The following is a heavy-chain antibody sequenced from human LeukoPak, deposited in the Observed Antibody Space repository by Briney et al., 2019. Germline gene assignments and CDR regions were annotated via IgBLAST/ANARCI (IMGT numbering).Heavy chain of an antibody. CDR3: AREIPPPTVTED. D-gene: IGHD4-17*01. CDR2: ISSSSSYI. CDR1: GFTFSSYS. Sequence: GGSLRLSCAASGFTFSSYSMNWVRQAPGKGLEWVSSISSSSSYIYYADSVKGRFTISRDNAKNSLYLQMNSLRAEDTAVYYRAREIPPPTVTEDWGQGTLVTVSS. V-gene: IGHV3-21*01. J-gene: IGHJ4*02.